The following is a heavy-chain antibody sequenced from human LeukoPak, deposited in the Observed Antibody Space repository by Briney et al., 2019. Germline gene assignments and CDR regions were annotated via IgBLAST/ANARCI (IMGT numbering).Heavy chain of an antibody. D-gene: IGHD3-10*01. CDR3: ARALWSGPVYYGMDV. Sequence: PGGSLRLSCSASGFTFSAYAMHWVRQAPGKGLEWVAVISYDGSNKYYADSVKGRLTISRDNSKTTLYLQMNSLRPEDTAVYYCARALWSGPVYYGMDVWGQGTTVTVSS. CDR2: ISYDGSNK. V-gene: IGHV3-30*04. CDR1: GFTFSAYA. J-gene: IGHJ6*02.